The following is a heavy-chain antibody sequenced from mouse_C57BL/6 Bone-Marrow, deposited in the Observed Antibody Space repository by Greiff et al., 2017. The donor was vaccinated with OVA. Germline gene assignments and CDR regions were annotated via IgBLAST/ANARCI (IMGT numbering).Heavy chain of an antibody. CDR3: TRVYYYGYYLYY. CDR1: GFTFSSYA. CDR2: ISSGSDYI. J-gene: IGHJ2*01. D-gene: IGHD1-1*01. Sequence: EVMLVESGEGLVKPGGSLKLSCAASGFTFSSYAMSWVRQTPEKRLEWVAYISSGSDYIYYADTVKGRFTIARDNARNTLYLQMSSLKSEDTAMYYCTRVYYYGYYLYYWGQGTTLTVSS. V-gene: IGHV5-9-1*02.